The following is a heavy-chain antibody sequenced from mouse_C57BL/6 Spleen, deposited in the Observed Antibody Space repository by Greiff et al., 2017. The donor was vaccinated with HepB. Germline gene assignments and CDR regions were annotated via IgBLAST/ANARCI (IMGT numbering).Heavy chain of an antibody. Sequence: EVMLVESGGGLVKPGGSLKLSCAASGFTFSSYAMSWVRQTPEKRLEWVATISDGGSYTYYPDNVKGRFTISRDNAKNNLYLQMSHLKSEDTAMYYCAREGYGNPAWFAYWGQGTLVTVSA. D-gene: IGHD2-1*01. CDR2: ISDGGSYT. CDR3: AREGYGNPAWFAY. CDR1: GFTFSSYA. V-gene: IGHV5-4*01. J-gene: IGHJ3*01.